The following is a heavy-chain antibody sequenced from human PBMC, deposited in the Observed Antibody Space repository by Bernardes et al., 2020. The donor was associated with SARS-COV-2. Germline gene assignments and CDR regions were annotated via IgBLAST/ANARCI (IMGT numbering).Heavy chain of an antibody. V-gene: IGHV3-23*01. J-gene: IGHJ6*02. CDR1: GFTFSSYA. CDR3: AKRIGGHDFWSGYPFGMDV. D-gene: IGHD3-3*01. CDR2: ISGSGGST. Sequence: SLRLSCAASGFTFSSYAMSWVRQSPGKGLEWVSAISGSGGSTYYADSVKGRFTISRDNSKNTLYLQMNSLRAEDTAVYYCAKRIGGHDFWSGYPFGMDVWGQGTTVTVSS.